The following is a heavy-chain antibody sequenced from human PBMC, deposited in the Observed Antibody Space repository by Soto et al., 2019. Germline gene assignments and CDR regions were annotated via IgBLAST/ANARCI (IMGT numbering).Heavy chain of an antibody. Sequence: SETLSLTCAVYGGSFSDYYWSWIRQPPGKGLEWIGEINHSGSANYNPSLKSRVTISVDTSKNQFSLKLSSVTAADTAVYYCARATDYGDYLNWFDPWGQGTLLTVSS. CDR3: ARATDYGDYLNWFDP. CDR1: GGSFSDYY. V-gene: IGHV4-34*01. D-gene: IGHD4-17*01. CDR2: INHSGSA. J-gene: IGHJ5*02.